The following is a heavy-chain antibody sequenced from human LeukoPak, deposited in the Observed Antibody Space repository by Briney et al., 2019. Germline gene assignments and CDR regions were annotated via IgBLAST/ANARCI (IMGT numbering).Heavy chain of an antibody. CDR3: ATWASAAGRRYYYYGMDV. CDR2: FDPEDGET. V-gene: IGHV1-24*01. D-gene: IGHD6-13*01. J-gene: IGHJ6*02. Sequence: ASVKVSCKVSGYTLTELSMHWVRQAPGKGLEWMGGFDPEDGETIYAQKFQGRVTMTEDTSTDTAYMKLSSLRSEDTAVYYCATWASAAGRRYYYYGMDVWGQGTTVTVSS. CDR1: GYTLTELS.